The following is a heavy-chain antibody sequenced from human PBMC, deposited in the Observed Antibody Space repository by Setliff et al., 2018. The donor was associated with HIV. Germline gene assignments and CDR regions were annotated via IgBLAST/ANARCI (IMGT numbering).Heavy chain of an antibody. V-gene: IGHV1-46*01. J-gene: IGHJ1*01. CDR2: VHPFHDILGSNA. CDR3: VRAFDQDFHN. D-gene: IGHD3-9*01. Sequence: GASVKVSCKTFGYYPSIDYMHWVRQAPGRGLEWLGVVHPFHDILGSNADYAQKFQGRISITWDSSGNTLFFELGPLRSDDSATYYCVRAFDQDFHNWGQGTVVTVSS. CDR1: GYYPSIDY.